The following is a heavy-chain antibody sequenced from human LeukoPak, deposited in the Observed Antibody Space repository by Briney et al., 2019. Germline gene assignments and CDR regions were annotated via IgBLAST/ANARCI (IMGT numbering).Heavy chain of an antibody. CDR2: IYPGDSDT. CDR3: ARTPSSTSSTSAPFDY. J-gene: IGHJ4*02. D-gene: IGHD2-2*01. Sequence: PGESLKISCKGSGYSFTSYWIGWVRQMPGKGLEWMGIIYPGDSDTRYSPSFQGQVTISADKSISTAYLQWSSLKASDTAMYYCARTPSSTSSTSAPFDYWGQGTLVTVSS. V-gene: IGHV5-51*01. CDR1: GYSFTSYW.